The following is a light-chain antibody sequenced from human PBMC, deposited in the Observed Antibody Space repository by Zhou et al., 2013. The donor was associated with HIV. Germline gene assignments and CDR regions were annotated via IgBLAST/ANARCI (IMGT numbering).Light chain of an antibody. Sequence: QSVLTQPPSVSGAPGLRVTISCTGSSSNIGAGYDVHWYQQLPGTAPKLLIYGNINRPSGVPDRFSGSKSGTSASLAITGLQAEDEADYYCQSYDTSLSGSVFGGGTKLTVL. V-gene: IGLV1-40*01. J-gene: IGLJ2*01. CDR3: QSYDTSLSGSV. CDR1: SSNIGAGYD. CDR2: GNI.